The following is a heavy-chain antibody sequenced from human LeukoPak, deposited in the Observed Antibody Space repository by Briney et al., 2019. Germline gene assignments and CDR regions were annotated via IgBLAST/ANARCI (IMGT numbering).Heavy chain of an antibody. CDR2: IIPIFGTA. V-gene: IGHV1-69*05. CDR1: GGTFSSYA. D-gene: IGHD6-6*01. J-gene: IGHJ5*02. CDR3: ARDSSSSSGEGWFDP. Sequence: SVTVSCTASGGTFSSYAINWVRQAPGQGLEWMGGIIPIFGTANYAQKFQGRVTITTDESTSTAYMELSSLRSEDTAVYYCARDSSSSSGEGWFDPWGQGTLVTVSS.